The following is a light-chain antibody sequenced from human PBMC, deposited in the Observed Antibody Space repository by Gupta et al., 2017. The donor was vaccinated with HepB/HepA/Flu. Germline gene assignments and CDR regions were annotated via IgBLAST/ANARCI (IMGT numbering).Light chain of an antibody. Sequence: VLTQPPSASGTPGPRVTISCSGSSANIGRNTVHWYQQIPGTAPKLLIYSNNQRPSGIPDRFSGSKSGTSASLAISRLQSEDEADYYCAAWDDSLNGWVFGGGTKLTVL. V-gene: IGLV1-44*01. J-gene: IGLJ3*02. CDR2: SNN. CDR3: AAWDDSLNGWV. CDR1: SANIGRNT.